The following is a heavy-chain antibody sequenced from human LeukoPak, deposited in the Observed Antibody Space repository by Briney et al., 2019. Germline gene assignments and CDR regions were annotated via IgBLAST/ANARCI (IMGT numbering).Heavy chain of an antibody. D-gene: IGHD1-26*01. CDR2: INHSGST. J-gene: IGHJ4*02. CDR3: ASYSGGYFRH. CDR1: GGSFSGYY. Sequence: SETLSLTCAVYGGSFSGYYWSWIRQPPGKGLEWIGEINHSGSTNYNPSLKSRVTISVDTSKNQFSLKLSSVTAADTAVYYCASYSGGYFRHWGQGTLVTVSS. V-gene: IGHV4-34*01.